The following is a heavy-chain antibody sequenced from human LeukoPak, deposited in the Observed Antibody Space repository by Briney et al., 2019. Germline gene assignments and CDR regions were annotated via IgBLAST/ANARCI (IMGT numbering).Heavy chain of an antibody. CDR2: ISSSSSYI. D-gene: IGHD6-13*01. Sequence: GESLRLSCAASGFTFSSYNMNWVRQAPGKGLEWVSSISSSSSYIYYADSVKGRFTISRDNAKNSLYLQMNSLRAEDTAVYYCAREGGSSSWYYLPGWFDPWGQGTLVTVSS. CDR1: GFTFSSYN. V-gene: IGHV3-21*01. CDR3: AREGGSSSWYYLPGWFDP. J-gene: IGHJ5*02.